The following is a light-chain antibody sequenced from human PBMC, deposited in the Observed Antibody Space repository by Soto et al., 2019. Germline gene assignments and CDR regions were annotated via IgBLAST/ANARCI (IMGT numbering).Light chain of an antibody. V-gene: IGKV3-20*01. CDR1: EPIKTFY. Sequence: IGLTQSPATLSLSPGETATLSCKASEPIKTFYFGWYQHKPGQSPRLLINGVYTRATGIPDRFSGSVSGTDFTFTSSRLEPEDFAIYYCQFYGSSLTTFGQGTRLDIK. CDR2: GVY. CDR3: QFYGSSLTT. J-gene: IGKJ5*01.